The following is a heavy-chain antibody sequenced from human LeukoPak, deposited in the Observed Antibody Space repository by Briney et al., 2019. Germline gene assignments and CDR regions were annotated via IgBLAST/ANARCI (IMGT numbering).Heavy chain of an antibody. CDR2: ISGSGGAT. V-gene: IGHV3-23*01. CDR1: GFTFSRYV. Sequence: SGGSLRLSCTASGFTFSRYVMSWVRQAPVKGLEWVSAISGSGGATYYADSVRGRFTISRDNSKNTLYLQMNSLRAGDTAVYYCAKDSLQYGDFSNFDYWGQGTLVTVSS. D-gene: IGHD4-17*01. J-gene: IGHJ4*02. CDR3: AKDSLQYGDFSNFDY.